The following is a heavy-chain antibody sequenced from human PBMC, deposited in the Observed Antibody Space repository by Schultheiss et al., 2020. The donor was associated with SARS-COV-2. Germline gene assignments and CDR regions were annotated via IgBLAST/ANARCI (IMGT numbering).Heavy chain of an antibody. CDR2: IYTSGST. V-gene: IGHV4-39*07. CDR1: GGSISSSSYY. J-gene: IGHJ3*02. CDR3: ARAPPTDI. Sequence: SQTLSLTCTVSGGSISSSSYYWGWIRQPPGKGLEWIGRIYTSGSTKYNPSLESRVTMSVDTSKNQFSLKLSSVTAADTAVYYCARAPPTDIWGQGTMVTVSS.